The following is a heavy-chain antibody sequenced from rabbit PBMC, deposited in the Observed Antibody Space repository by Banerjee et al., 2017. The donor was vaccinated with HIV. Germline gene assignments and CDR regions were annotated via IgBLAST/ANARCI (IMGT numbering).Heavy chain of an antibody. CDR1: GFSFSSSYW. CDR3: ARDSDYGDRYFTL. Sequence: EESGGDLVKPEGSLTLTCTASGFSFSSSYWICWVRQAPGKGPEWIACIYVGSGSTWYASWAKGRFTISKTSSTTVTLQMTSLTAADTATYFCARDSDYGDRYFTLWGQGTLVTVS. CDR2: IYVGSGST. J-gene: IGHJ4*01. V-gene: IGHV1S45*01. D-gene: IGHD2-1*01.